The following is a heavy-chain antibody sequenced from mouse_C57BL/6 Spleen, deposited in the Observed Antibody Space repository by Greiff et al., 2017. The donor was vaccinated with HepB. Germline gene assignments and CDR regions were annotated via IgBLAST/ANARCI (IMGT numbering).Heavy chain of an antibody. CDR3: AREGDMDYYGSSPYAMDY. CDR1: GYTFTSYW. J-gene: IGHJ4*01. D-gene: IGHD1-1*01. V-gene: IGHV1-55*01. Sequence: QVQLQQPGAELVKPGASVKMSCKASGYTFTSYWITWVKQRPGQGPEWIGDIYPGSGSTNYNEKFKSKATLTVDTSSSTAYMQLSSLTSEDSAVYYCAREGDMDYYGSSPYAMDYWGQGTSVTVSS. CDR2: IYPGSGST.